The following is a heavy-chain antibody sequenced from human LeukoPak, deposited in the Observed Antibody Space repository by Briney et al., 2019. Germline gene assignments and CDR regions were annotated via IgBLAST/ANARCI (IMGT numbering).Heavy chain of an antibody. CDR1: GGSISSSNW. Sequence: SGTLSLTCAVSGGSISSSNWWSWVRQPPGKGLEWIGEIYHSGSTNYNPSLKSRVTISVDKSKNQFSLKLSSVTAADTAVYYCARDPLYYYDSSGSRGLFDYWGQGTLVTVSS. CDR2: IYHSGST. J-gene: IGHJ4*02. V-gene: IGHV4-4*02. CDR3: ARDPLYYYDSSGSRGLFDY. D-gene: IGHD3-22*01.